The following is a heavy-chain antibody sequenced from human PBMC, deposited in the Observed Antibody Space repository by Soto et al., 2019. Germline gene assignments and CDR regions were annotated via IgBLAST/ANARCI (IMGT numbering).Heavy chain of an antibody. J-gene: IGHJ3*02. D-gene: IGHD6-19*01. Sequence: QIQLVQSGAEVKKPGASVKVSCKASGYTFTSYGISWVRQAPGQGLEWMGWISDYNGNTNYAQKLQGRVTMTTDTTTNTAYMERRSLRSDDTGVYYCARGQWLLLPWTVAFDIWGQGTMVTVSS. CDR2: ISDYNGNT. CDR1: GYTFTSYG. CDR3: ARGQWLLLPWTVAFDI. V-gene: IGHV1-18*01.